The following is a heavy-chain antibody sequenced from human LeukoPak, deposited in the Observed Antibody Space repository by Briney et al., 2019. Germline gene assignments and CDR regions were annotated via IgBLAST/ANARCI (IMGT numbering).Heavy chain of an antibody. CDR3: ARDTVQLERRWVYYYYYMDV. D-gene: IGHD1-1*01. V-gene: IGHV1-2*02. Sequence: GASVKVSRKASGYTFTGYYMHWVRQAPGQGLEWMGWINPNSGGTNYAQKFQGRVTMTRDTSISTAYMELSRLRSDDTAVYYCARDTVQLERRWVYYYYYMDVWGKGTTVTISS. J-gene: IGHJ6*03. CDR2: INPNSGGT. CDR1: GYTFTGYY.